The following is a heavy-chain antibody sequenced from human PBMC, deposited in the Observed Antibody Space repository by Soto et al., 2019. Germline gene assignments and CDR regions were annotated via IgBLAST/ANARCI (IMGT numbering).Heavy chain of an antibody. CDR1: GFKFMNYV. V-gene: IGHV3-30*04. D-gene: IGHD2-15*01. J-gene: IGHJ6*04. CDR3: ARVGEYGDSPYYNYAMEV. Sequence: PGWSLRLSCAASGFKFMNYVFHLVRQAPGKGLEWVAVISYDGSDEHYTDSVKGRFTISRDNSRDTVYLQMRGLRSEDTAVYYCARVGEYGDSPYYNYAMEVWGKGTKVTVS. CDR2: ISYDGSDE.